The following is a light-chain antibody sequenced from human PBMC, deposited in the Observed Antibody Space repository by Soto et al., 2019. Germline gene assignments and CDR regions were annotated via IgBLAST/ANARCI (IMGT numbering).Light chain of an antibody. CDR2: DAS. CDR1: QDIDNY. CDR3: QHYDHVQVT. Sequence: DIQMTQSPSSLSASVGDRVTITCQASQDIDNYLNWYQQKPGKAPNLLIYDASNLGTGVPSRFSGGGSGTDFTFTITSLQPEDIATYYCQHYDHVQVTFGQGTRLEIK. V-gene: IGKV1-33*01. J-gene: IGKJ5*01.